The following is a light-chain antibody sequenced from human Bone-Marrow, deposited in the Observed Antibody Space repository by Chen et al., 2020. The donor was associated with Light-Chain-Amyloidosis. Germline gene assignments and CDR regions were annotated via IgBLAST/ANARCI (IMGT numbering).Light chain of an antibody. V-gene: IGKV3-20*01. CDR3: QQYGSSPMYT. J-gene: IGKJ2*01. Sequence: EIVLTQSPPTLSLSPGERATLYCRASQSVSSSYLAWYQQKPGQAPRLLIYGASSRATGIPDRFSGSGSGTDFTLTISRLEPEDFAVYYCQQYGSSPMYTFGQGTKLEIK. CDR1: QSVSSSY. CDR2: GAS.